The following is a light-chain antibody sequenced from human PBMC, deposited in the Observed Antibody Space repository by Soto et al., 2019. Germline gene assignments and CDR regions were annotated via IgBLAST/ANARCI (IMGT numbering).Light chain of an antibody. CDR1: QSISSW. V-gene: IGKV1-5*03. J-gene: IGKJ3*01. Sequence: DIQMTQSPSTLSASVGDRGTITCRASQSISSWLAWYQQKPGKAPKLLIYKASSLESGVPSRFSGSGSGTEFTLTISSLQPDDFATYYCQQYNSYIFTFGPGTKVDIK. CDR3: QQYNSYIFT. CDR2: KAS.